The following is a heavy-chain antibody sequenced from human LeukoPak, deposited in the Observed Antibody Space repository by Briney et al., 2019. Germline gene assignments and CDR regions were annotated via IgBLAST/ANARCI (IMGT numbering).Heavy chain of an antibody. Sequence: ASVKVSCKASGYTFTSYYMHWVRQAPGQGLEWMGIINPSGGSTSYAQKFQGRVTMTRDTSTSTVYMELNSLRAEDTAVYFCAKGNILTGDLYDNWGQGTLVTVSS. CDR2: INPSGGST. J-gene: IGHJ4*02. CDR3: AKGNILTGDLYDN. D-gene: IGHD3-9*01. V-gene: IGHV1-46*01. CDR1: GYTFTSYY.